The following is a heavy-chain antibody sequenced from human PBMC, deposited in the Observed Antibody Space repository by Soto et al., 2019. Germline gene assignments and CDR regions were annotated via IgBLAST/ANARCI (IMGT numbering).Heavy chain of an antibody. J-gene: IGHJ6*03. Sequence: AGGSLRLSCAASGFTFSSYAMSWVRQAPGKGLEWVSAISGSGGSTYYADSVKGRFTISRDNSKNTLYLQMNSLRAEDTAVYYCAKGVVVVPAAIHYYYMDVWGKGTTVTVSS. CDR2: ISGSGGST. CDR3: AKGVVVVPAAIHYYYMDV. CDR1: GFTFSSYA. V-gene: IGHV3-23*01. D-gene: IGHD2-2*01.